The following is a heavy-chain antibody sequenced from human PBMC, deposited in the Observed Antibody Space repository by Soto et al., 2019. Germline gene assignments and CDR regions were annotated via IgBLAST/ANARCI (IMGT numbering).Heavy chain of an antibody. Sequence: PWGSLRLSCAASGFIFITYGIHFFRHSPFKWLEWVAVIWNDASNKYYADSVKGRFTISRDNSKNTLYLQMNSLRAEDTAVYYCARDRIPAAGTGHDYYYYGMDVWGQGTTVTVSS. CDR1: GFIFITYG. J-gene: IGHJ6*02. V-gene: IGHV3-33*01. CDR3: ARDRIPAAGTGHDYYYYGMDV. D-gene: IGHD6-13*01. CDR2: IWNDASNK.